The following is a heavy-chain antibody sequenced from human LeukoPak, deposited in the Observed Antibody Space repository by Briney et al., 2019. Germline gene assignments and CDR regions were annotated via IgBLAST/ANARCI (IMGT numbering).Heavy chain of an antibody. J-gene: IGHJ4*02. V-gene: IGHV4-39*01. D-gene: IGHD3-3*01. CDR1: GGSISSSSYY. CDR2: IYYSGST. CDR3: ARRIYDFWSGYQYYFDY. Sequence: PSETLSLTRTVSGGSISSSSYYWGWIRQPPGKGLEWMGSIYYSGSTYYNPSLKSRVTISVDTSKNQFSLKLSSVTAADTAVYYCARRIYDFWSGYQYYFDYWGQGTLVTVSS.